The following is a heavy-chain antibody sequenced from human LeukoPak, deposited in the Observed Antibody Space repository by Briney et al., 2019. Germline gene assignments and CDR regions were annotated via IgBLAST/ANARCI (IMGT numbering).Heavy chain of an antibody. CDR2: ISYDGSNK. Sequence: PGGSLRLSCAASGFTFGSYAMHWVRQAPGKGLEWVAVISYDGSNKYYADSVKGRFTISRDNSKNTLYLQMNSLRAEDTAVYYCAKERTGYFDYWGQGTLVTVSS. V-gene: IGHV3-30-3*01. CDR1: GFTFGSYA. J-gene: IGHJ4*02. CDR3: AKERTGYFDY.